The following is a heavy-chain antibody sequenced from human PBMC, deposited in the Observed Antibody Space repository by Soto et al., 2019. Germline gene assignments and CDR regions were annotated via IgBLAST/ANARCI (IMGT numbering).Heavy chain of an antibody. CDR2: ISSSSSTI. Sequence: EVQLVESGGGLVQPGGSLRLSCAASGFTFSSYSMHWVRQAPGKGLEWVSYISSSSSTIYYADSVKGRFTISRDNAKNSQYLQMNSLRDEDTAVYYCARELLSSGWYNWFDPWGQGALVTVSS. CDR1: GFTFSSYS. V-gene: IGHV3-48*02. J-gene: IGHJ5*02. CDR3: ARELLSSGWYNWFDP. D-gene: IGHD6-19*01.